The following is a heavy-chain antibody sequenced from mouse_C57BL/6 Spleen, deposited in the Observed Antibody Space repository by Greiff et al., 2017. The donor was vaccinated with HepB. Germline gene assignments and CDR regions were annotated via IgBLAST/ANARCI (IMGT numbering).Heavy chain of an antibody. V-gene: IGHV1-42*01. D-gene: IGHD1-1*01. J-gene: IGHJ3*01. Sequence: VQLKESGPELVKPGASVKISCKASGYSFTGYYMNWVKQSPEKSLEWIGEINPSTGGTTYNQKFKAKATLTVDKSSSTAYMQLKSLTSEDSAVYYCARSDYYGSSYGFAYWGQGTLVTVSA. CDR1: GYSFTGYY. CDR3: ARSDYYGSSYGFAY. CDR2: INPSTGGT.